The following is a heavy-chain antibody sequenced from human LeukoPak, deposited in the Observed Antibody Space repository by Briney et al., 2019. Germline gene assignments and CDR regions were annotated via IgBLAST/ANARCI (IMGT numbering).Heavy chain of an antibody. V-gene: IGHV1-18*01. CDR2: ISASNGNT. J-gene: IGHJ4*02. CDR1: GYTFTRYG. CDR3: ARSVGDFDY. Sequence: ASVKVSCKASGYTFTRYGISWVRQAPGQGLQWLGWISASNGNTNYAQKFRDRVTMSTDTSTGTAYLDVRSLTSEDTAVYYCARSVGDFDYWGQGTLVTVSS.